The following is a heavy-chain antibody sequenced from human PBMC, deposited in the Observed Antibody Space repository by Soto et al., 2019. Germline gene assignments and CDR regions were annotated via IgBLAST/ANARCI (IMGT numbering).Heavy chain of an antibody. J-gene: IGHJ4*02. CDR3: ARGNALFDH. Sequence: LRLSCAASGFTFSDYYMSWIRQAPGKGLEWVSYITNSGGTIYYADSVKGRFTISRDNAKTSLFLQMNSLRAEDTAVYYCARGNALFDHWGQGTLVTVSS. V-gene: IGHV3-11*01. D-gene: IGHD2-2*01. CDR1: GFTFSDYY. CDR2: ITNSGGTI.